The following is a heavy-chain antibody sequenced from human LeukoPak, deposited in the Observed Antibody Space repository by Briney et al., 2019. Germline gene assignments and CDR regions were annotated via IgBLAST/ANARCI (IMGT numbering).Heavy chain of an antibody. CDR3: AKDQGSSWYFDL. Sequence: GGSLRLSCAASGFTFDDYAMHWVRQAPGKGLEWVSGISWNSGSIGYADSVKGRFTISRDNAKNSLYLQMNSLRAEDTAVYYCAKDQGSSWYFDLWGRGTLVTVSS. CDR1: GFTFDDYA. CDR2: ISWNSGSI. V-gene: IGHV3-9*01. D-gene: IGHD6-13*01. J-gene: IGHJ2*01.